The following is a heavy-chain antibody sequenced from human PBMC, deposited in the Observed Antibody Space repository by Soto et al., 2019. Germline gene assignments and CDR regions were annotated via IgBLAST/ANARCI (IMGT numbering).Heavy chain of an antibody. CDR2: IYHSGST. D-gene: IGHD6-19*01. V-gene: IGHV4-4*02. CDR3: ARADSSGWYYLDC. Sequence: AWETLSLTCAVSGGSISSSNWWSWVRQPPGKGLEWIGEIYHSGSTNYNPSLESRLTISVDMPKNQFSLKLSSVTAADTAVYYCARADSSGWYYLDCWGQGTLVTVSS. J-gene: IGHJ4*02. CDR1: GGSISSSNW.